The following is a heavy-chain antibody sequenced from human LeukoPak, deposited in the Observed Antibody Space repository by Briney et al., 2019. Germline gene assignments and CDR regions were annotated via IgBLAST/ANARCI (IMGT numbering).Heavy chain of an antibody. CDR3: ARLGLYTSAWFRFYYFDY. Sequence: SETLSLTCGVHGGSFNDYSWTWICQSPGKGLEWIGDISHSGSTTYNPSLKSRFTMSVDASKNQFSLRLSSVTAADTAVYYCARLGLYTSAWFRFYYFDYWGPGTLVTVSS. V-gene: IGHV4-34*01. J-gene: IGHJ4*02. D-gene: IGHD6-13*01. CDR2: ISHSGST. CDR1: GGSFNDYS.